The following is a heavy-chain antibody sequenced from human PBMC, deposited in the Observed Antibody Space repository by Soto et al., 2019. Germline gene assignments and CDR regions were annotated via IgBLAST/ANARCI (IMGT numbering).Heavy chain of an antibody. J-gene: IGHJ3*01. CDR2: IYHTGNT. Sequence: QLQLQQSGPGLVKPSEALSLTCTVSGGSITNVDHYWGWIRQPPGKGLEWIGSIYHTGNTYNNPSLESRITISLDTSKSQFSLKLDSVTAADTALYYCARWGITTAVPGAFDVWGQGTMVTASS. CDR1: GGSITNVDHY. V-gene: IGHV4-39*01. CDR3: ARWGITTAVPGAFDV. D-gene: IGHD6-13*01.